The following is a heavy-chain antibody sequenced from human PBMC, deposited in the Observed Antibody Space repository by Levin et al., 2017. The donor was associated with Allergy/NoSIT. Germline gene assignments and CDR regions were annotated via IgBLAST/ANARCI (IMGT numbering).Heavy chain of an antibody. J-gene: IGHJ6*02. Sequence: GGSLRLSCAASGFTFDDYAMHWVRQAPGKGLEWVSGISWNSGSIGYADSVKGRFTISRDNAKNSLYLQMNSLRAEDTALYYCAKDIGDSSGWFNNLYYYGMDVWGQGTTVTVSS. D-gene: IGHD6-19*01. CDR2: ISWNSGSI. V-gene: IGHV3-9*01. CDR3: AKDIGDSSGWFNNLYYYGMDV. CDR1: GFTFDDYA.